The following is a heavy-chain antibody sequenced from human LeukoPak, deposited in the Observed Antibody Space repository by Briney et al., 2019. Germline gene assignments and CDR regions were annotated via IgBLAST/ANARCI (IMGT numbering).Heavy chain of an antibody. D-gene: IGHD1-26*01. CDR3: AKDKSGGWELLRDHDAFDI. CDR1: GFTFSNYA. CDR2: ISGSGAST. V-gene: IGHV3-23*01. Sequence: GGSLRLSCAASGFTFSNYAMSRVRQAPGKGLEWVSSISGSGASTYYADSVKGRFTISRDNSKNTLYLQMNSLRAEDTALYYCAKDKSGGWELLRDHDAFDIWGQGTMVTVSS. J-gene: IGHJ3*02.